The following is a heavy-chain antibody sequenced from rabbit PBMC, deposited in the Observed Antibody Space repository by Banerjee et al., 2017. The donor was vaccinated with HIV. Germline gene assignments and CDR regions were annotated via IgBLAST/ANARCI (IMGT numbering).Heavy chain of an antibody. CDR2: IYTDSSGSS. CDR3: ARDLAGVIGWNFNL. D-gene: IGHD4-1*01. CDR1: GFSFSSSYY. Sequence: QSLEESGGDLVKPGASLTLTCTASGFSFSSSYYMCWVRQAPGKGLEWIACIYTDSSGSSYYASWAKGRFTLSKTSSTTVTLQMTSLTAADTATYFCARDLAGVIGWNFNLWGPGTLVTVS. V-gene: IGHV1S40*01. J-gene: IGHJ4*01.